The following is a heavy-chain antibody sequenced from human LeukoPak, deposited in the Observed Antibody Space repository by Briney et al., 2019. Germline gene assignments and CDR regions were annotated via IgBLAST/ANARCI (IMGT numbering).Heavy chain of an antibody. V-gene: IGHV4-38-2*01. Sequence: SETLSLTXDVSGHSISSNYYWGWIRQSPEKGLEWIGSIYHRGSTYYSPSFESRVTISVDTSKNQFSLNLSSVTATDTAKYYCARHLFYYYYYMDVWGKGTTVTVSS. J-gene: IGHJ6*03. CDR3: ARHLFYYYYYMDV. CDR1: GHSISSNYY. CDR2: IYHRGST.